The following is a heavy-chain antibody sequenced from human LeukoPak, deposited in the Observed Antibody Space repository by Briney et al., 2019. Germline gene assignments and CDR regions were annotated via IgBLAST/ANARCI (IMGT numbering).Heavy chain of an antibody. CDR2: INAGNGNT. CDR1: GGTFSSYA. Sequence: ASVKVSCKASGGTFSSYAISWVRQAPGQRLEWMGWINAGNGNTKYSQKFQGRVTITRDTSASTAYMELSSLRSEDTAVYYCAREYYYDSSGYYDYWGQGTLVTVSS. D-gene: IGHD3-22*01. V-gene: IGHV1-3*01. J-gene: IGHJ4*02. CDR3: AREYYYDSSGYYDY.